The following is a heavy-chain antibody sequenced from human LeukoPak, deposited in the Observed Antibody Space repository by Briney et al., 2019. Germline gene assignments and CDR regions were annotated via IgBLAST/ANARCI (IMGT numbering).Heavy chain of an antibody. J-gene: IGHJ4*02. CDR1: GFTFSSYS. CDR2: ISSSSSYI. CDR3: ATDYYDSSGYYQNLYYFDY. V-gene: IGHV3-21*01. D-gene: IGHD3-22*01. Sequence: PGGSLRLPCAASGFTFSSYSMNWVRQAPGKGLEWVSSISSSSSYIYYADSVKGRFTISRDNAKNSLYLQMNSLRAEDTAVYYCATDYYDSSGYYQNLYYFDYWGQGTLVTVSS.